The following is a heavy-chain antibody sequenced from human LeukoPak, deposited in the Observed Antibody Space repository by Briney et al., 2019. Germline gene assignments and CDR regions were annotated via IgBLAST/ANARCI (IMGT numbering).Heavy chain of an antibody. J-gene: IGHJ6*03. D-gene: IGHD3-3*01. Sequence: PSETLSLTCTVSGGSISSSSYYWGCIRQPPGKGLECIGSIYYSGSTYYNPSLKSRVTISVDTSKHQFSLKLSSVTAADTAVYYCASLSIFGVVIKTKAYYMDVWGKGTTVTVSS. CDR2: IYYSGST. CDR3: ASLSIFGVVIKTKAYYMDV. CDR1: GGSISSSSYY. V-gene: IGHV4-39*01.